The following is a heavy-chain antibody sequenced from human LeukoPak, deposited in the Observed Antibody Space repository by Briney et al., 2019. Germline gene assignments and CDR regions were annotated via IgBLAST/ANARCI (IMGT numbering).Heavy chain of an antibody. J-gene: IGHJ6*03. Sequence: GRSLRLSGSASGFTFDDYAMHWLPQAPGKSLEWISGITWNSDNIEYADSVKGRFTLSRDNAKNSLYLQMNSLRAEDMALYYCAKGGGGRLIYYYYMDVWGKGTTVTVSS. CDR3: AKGGGGRLIYYYYMDV. D-gene: IGHD3-16*01. CDR2: ITWNSDNI. V-gene: IGHV3-9*03. CDR1: GFTFDDYA.